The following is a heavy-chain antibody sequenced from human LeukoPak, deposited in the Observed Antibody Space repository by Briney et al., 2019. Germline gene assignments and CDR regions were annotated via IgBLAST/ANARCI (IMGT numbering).Heavy chain of an antibody. CDR3: ARAPYDYYYYYGMDV. D-gene: IGHD4-17*01. V-gene: IGHV3-11*06. J-gene: IGHJ6*02. Sequence: PGGSLRLSCAASGFTFSDYYMSWIRQAPGKGLERVSYISSSSSYTNYADSVKGRFTISRDNAKNSLYLQMNSLRAEDTAVYYCARAPYDYYYYYGMDVWGQGTTVTVSS. CDR1: GFTFSDYY. CDR2: ISSSSSYT.